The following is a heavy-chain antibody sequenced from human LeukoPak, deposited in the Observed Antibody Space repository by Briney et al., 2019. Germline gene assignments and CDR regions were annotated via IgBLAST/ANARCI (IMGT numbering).Heavy chain of an antibody. V-gene: IGHV1-24*01. J-gene: IGHJ4*02. D-gene: IGHD3-10*01. CDR2: FDPEDGET. CDR3: ATSLLWFGELFGHY. CDR1: GYTLTELS. Sequence: ASVKVSCKVSGYTLTELSMHWVRQAPGKELEWMGGFDPEDGETIYAQKFQGRVTMTEDTSTDTAYMELSSLRSKDTAVYYCATSLLWFGELFGHYWGQGTLVTVSS.